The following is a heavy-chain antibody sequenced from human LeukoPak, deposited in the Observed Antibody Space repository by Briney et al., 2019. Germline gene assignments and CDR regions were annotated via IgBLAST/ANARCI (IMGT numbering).Heavy chain of an antibody. Sequence: PSETLSLTCTVSDDSIRTNTYYWGWIRQPPGKGLEWIGSIYYSGSTYYNLSLKSRVTISVDTSKKQFSLKLSSVTAADTAVYYCASWGGYYFDYWGQGTLVTVSS. D-gene: IGHD3-16*01. V-gene: IGHV4-39*01. CDR3: ASWGGYYFDY. CDR1: DDSIRTNTYY. CDR2: IYYSGST. J-gene: IGHJ4*02.